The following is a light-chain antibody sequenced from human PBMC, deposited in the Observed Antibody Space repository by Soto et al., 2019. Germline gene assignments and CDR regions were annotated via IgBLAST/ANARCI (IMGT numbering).Light chain of an antibody. CDR2: GAS. CDR1: QSLGSD. V-gene: IGKV3-15*01. CDR3: QQYNSYRWT. Sequence: EIVMTQSPGTLSLSPGDTATLSCRASQSLGSDLAWYQQKPGQAPRLLIFGASARPTGIPARISGSGSGTEFTLTISSLQPDDFATYYCQQYNSYRWTFGQGTKVDIK. J-gene: IGKJ1*01.